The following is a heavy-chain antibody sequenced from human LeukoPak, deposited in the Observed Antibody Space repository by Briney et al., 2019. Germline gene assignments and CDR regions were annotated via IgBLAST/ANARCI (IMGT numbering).Heavy chain of an antibody. Sequence: PSETLSLTCTVSGGSISSYYWSWIRQPPGKGLERIGYIYYSGSTNYNPSLKSRVTISVDTSKNQFSLKLSSVTAAGTAVYYCARDTTVRCSSTSCYKGGDAFEIWGQGTMVTVSS. CDR1: GGSISSYY. CDR2: IYYSGST. V-gene: IGHV4-59*01. D-gene: IGHD2-2*01. J-gene: IGHJ3*02. CDR3: ARDTTVRCSSTSCYKGGDAFEI.